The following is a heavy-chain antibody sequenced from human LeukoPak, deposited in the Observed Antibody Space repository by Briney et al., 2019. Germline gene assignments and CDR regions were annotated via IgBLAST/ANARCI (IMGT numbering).Heavy chain of an antibody. CDR1: GGSISSYY. J-gene: IGHJ3*02. D-gene: IGHD5-24*01. CDR3: VRGGQGDGYSADEAFDI. Sequence: PSETLSLTCTVSGGSISSYYWSWIRQPPGKGLEWIGYIYYSGSTNYNPSLKSRVTISVDTSKNQFSLKLSSVTAADTAVYYCVRGGQGDGYSADEAFDIWGQGTMVTVSS. V-gene: IGHV4-59*01. CDR2: IYYSGST.